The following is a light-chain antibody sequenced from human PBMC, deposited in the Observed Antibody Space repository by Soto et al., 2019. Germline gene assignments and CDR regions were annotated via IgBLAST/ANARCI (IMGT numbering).Light chain of an antibody. J-gene: IGLJ3*02. CDR3: AAWDDSLNALV. CDR1: SSNIGSNA. CDR2: TNN. V-gene: IGLV1-44*01. Sequence: QSVLTQPPSASGTPGQRVTISCSGASSNIGSNAVNWYQQLPGTAPQLLIYTNNQRPSGVPDRFSGSKSGTSAFLAITGLQSEDEADYHCAAWDDSLNALVFGGGTKVTVL.